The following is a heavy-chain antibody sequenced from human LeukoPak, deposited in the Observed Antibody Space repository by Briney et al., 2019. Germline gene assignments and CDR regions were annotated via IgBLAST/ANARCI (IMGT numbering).Heavy chain of an antibody. V-gene: IGHV3-30*03. Sequence: GGSLRLSCAASGFTFSSYGMHWVRQAPGKGLEWVAVISYDGSNKYYADSVKGRFTISRDNSKNTLYLQMNSLRAEDTAVYYCARGLVVGGFDYWGQGTLVTVSS. CDR1: GFTFSSYG. CDR2: ISYDGSNK. D-gene: IGHD6-19*01. CDR3: ARGLVVGGFDY. J-gene: IGHJ4*02.